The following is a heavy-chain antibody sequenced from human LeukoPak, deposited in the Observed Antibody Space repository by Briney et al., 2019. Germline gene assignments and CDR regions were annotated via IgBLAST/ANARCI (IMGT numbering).Heavy chain of an antibody. CDR1: GFTFSSYW. J-gene: IGHJ4*02. CDR3: AKVKSGSYRGGDFDY. D-gene: IGHD3-16*02. Sequence: PGGSLRLSCAASGFTFSSYWMHWVRQAPGKGLEWVASINHNGNVNYYVDSVKGRFTISRDNAKNSLYLQMSNLRAEDTAVYFCAKVKSGSYRGGDFDYWGQGTLVTVSS. V-gene: IGHV3-7*03. CDR2: INHNGNVN.